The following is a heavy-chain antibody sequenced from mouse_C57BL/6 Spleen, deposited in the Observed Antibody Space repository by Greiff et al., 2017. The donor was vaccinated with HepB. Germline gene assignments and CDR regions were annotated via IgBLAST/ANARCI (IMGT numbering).Heavy chain of an antibody. CDR2: IYPGSGNT. CDR1: GYTFTDYY. Sequence: VQLQQSGAELVRPGASVKLSCKASGYTFTDYYINWVKQRPGQGLEWIARIYPGSGNTYYNEKFKGKATLTAEKSSSTAYMQLSSLTSEDSAVYFCARSDWALYYFDYWGQGTTLTVSS. CDR3: ARSDWALYYFDY. V-gene: IGHV1-76*01. D-gene: IGHD4-1*01. J-gene: IGHJ2*01.